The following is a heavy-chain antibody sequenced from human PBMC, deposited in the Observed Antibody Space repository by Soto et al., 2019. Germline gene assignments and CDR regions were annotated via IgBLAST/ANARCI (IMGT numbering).Heavy chain of an antibody. V-gene: IGHV4-59*01. D-gene: IGHD5-12*01. Sequence: QVQLQVSAPGLVKPSETLSLTCTVSGDSISAYSWSWVRQPPGKGLEWIGNIHYNGNTKYNPSLKRRVTMSVDTSKNQFSLKLISVTAADTANYFCAREGNLGRWLQPLDFWGQGTLVTVSS. CDR1: GDSISAYS. J-gene: IGHJ4*02. CDR3: AREGNLGRWLQPLDF. CDR2: IHYNGNT.